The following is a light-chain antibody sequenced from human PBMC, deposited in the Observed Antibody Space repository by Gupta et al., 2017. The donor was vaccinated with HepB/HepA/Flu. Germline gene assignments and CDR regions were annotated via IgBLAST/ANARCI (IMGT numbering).Light chain of an antibody. CDR3: KQRKGCPWT. J-gene: IGKJ1*01. V-gene: IGKV2-30*01. CDR1: QSLVFSDGSSY. Sequence: DTVVTQSPLSLPVTLGQPASISCRSSQSLVFSDGSSYLSWFHQRPGQSPRRLIYKASNRDSGVPDRFSGSGSGTDFTLKISSGEAEDVGVYYCKQRKGCPWTFGQGTKLEIK. CDR2: KAS.